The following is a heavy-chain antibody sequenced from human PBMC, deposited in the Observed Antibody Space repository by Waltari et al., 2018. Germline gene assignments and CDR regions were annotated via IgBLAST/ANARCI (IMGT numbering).Heavy chain of an antibody. CDR3: AWGSYRYTGPDY. V-gene: IGHV3-21*01. J-gene: IGHJ4*02. D-gene: IGHD3-16*02. CDR2: ISSSSSYI. CDR1: GFTFSSYS. Sequence: EVQLVESGGGLVKPGGSLRLSCAASGFTFSSYSMNWVRQAPGKGLEWVSSISSSSSYIYYADSVKGRFTISRDNAKNSLYLQMNSLRAEDTAVYYCAWGSYRYTGPDYWGQGTLVTVSS.